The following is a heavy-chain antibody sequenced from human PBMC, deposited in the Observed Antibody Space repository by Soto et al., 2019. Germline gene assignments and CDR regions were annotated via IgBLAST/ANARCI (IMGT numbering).Heavy chain of an antibody. CDR3: ARSQGGQYAFDI. CDR2: SRNKANSYTT. J-gene: IGHJ3*02. D-gene: IGHD2-15*01. CDR1: GFTFSDYY. V-gene: IGHV3-72*01. Sequence: EVQLVESGGGLVQPGGSLRLSCAASGFTFSDYYMDWVRQAPGKGLEWVGRSRNKANSYTTEYAASVKGRFSISRDDSKDSRYLHMNSLKIGDTAGYYCARSQGGQYAFDIWGQGTMVTVSS.